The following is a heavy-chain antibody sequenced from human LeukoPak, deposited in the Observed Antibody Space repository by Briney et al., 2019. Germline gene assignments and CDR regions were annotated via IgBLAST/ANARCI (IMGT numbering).Heavy chain of an antibody. Sequence: GGSLRLSCAASGFNLGFYWMSWVRQAPGKGLEWVANIKQDGSEKYYVDSVKGRFTISRDNAKNSLYLQMNSLRAEDTAVYYCARESSSSGRYFDYWGQGTLVTVSS. CDR1: GFNLGFYW. D-gene: IGHD6-6*01. CDR3: ARESSSSGRYFDY. V-gene: IGHV3-7*01. J-gene: IGHJ4*02. CDR2: IKQDGSEK.